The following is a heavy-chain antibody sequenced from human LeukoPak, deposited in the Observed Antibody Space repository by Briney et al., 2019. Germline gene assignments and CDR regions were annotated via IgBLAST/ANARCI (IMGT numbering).Heavy chain of an antibody. CDR2: IIPMFGTA. CDR3: ARGACSGGSCRDY. J-gene: IGHJ4*02. V-gene: IGHV1-69*05. D-gene: IGHD2-15*01. CDR1: GGTFSSYA. Sequence: GASVKVSCKASGGTFSSYAISWVRQAPGQGLEWMGRIIPMFGTANYAQKFRGRVTITTDESTSTAYMELSSLRSEDTAVYYCARGACSGGSCRDYWGQGTLVTVSS.